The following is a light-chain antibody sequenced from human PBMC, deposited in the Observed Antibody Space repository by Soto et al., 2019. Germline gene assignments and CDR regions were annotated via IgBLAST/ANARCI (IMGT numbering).Light chain of an antibody. V-gene: IGKV1-39*01. J-gene: IGKJ1*01. CDR3: QQSYTTPWT. Sequence: DIQMTQSPSSLSASVGDRVTITCRASQSISKYLNWYQHKPGKAPELLIYAASSLQSGVPSRFSGSGSGTDFTLTISSLQPEDFATYHCQQSYTTPWTFGQGSTVEIK. CDR2: AAS. CDR1: QSISKY.